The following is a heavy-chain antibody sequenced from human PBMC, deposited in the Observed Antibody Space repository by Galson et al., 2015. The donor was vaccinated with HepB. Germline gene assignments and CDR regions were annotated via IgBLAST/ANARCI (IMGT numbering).Heavy chain of an antibody. CDR1: GFTFSSYS. CDR2: ISSSSTI. J-gene: IGHJ4*02. D-gene: IGHD3-22*01. V-gene: IGHV3-48*01. CDR3: ARDGSDSSGYYYYYFDY. Sequence: SLRLSCAASGFTFSSYSMNWVRQAPGKGLEWVSYISSSSTIYYADSVKGRFTISRDNPKNTLYLQMNSLRAEDTAVYYCARDGSDSSGYYYYYFDYWGQGTLVTVSS.